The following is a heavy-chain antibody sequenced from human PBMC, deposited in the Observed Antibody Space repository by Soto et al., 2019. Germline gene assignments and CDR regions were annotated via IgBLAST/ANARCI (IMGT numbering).Heavy chain of an antibody. D-gene: IGHD2-15*01. V-gene: IGHV4-4*02. Sequence: SETLSLTCTVSGASVRSANWWHWVRQSPGKGLEWIGEIHPGGHSNYNPSLKSRVTISVDVSDNQFSLTLNSVTAADTAVYFFARVHGGSSASHCYLDPWGQGTKVTVSS. CDR1: GASVRSANW. CDR3: ARVHGGSSASHCYLDP. J-gene: IGHJ5*02. CDR2: IHPGGHS.